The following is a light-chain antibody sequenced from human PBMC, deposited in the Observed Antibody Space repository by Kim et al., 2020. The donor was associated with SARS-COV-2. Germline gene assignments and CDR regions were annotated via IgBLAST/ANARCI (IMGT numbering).Light chain of an antibody. CDR3: QHYDSYSWT. Sequence: ASVGDSFTITCRASQNFGGLLAWYQQRPVRSHTLLVSDSSALKSGGPSRFSGSGSGTEFTLSIRSLQPDDFATYFCQHYDSYSWTFGQGTKVDIK. CDR1: QNFGGL. V-gene: IGKV1-5*01. CDR2: DSS. J-gene: IGKJ1*01.